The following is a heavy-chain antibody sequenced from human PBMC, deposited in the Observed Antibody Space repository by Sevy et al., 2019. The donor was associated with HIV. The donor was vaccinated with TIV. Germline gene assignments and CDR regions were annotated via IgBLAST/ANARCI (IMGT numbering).Heavy chain of an antibody. J-gene: IGHJ4*02. Sequence: SETLSLTCTVSGGSISSYYWSWIRQPPGKGLEWIGYIYYSGSTNYNPSLKSRVTISVDTSKNQFSLKLSSLTAADTAVYYCARHRRGYSYGYYFDYWGQGTLVTVSS. CDR1: GGSISSYY. V-gene: IGHV4-59*08. CDR2: IYYSGST. CDR3: ARHRRGYSYGYYFDY. D-gene: IGHD5-18*01.